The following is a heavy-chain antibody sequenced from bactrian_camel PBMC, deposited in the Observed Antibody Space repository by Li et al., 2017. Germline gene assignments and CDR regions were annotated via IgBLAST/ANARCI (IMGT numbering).Heavy chain of an antibody. D-gene: IGHD1*01. CDR1: GITYSIKS. CDR2: IYTGGGGT. Sequence: HVQLVESGGGSVQPGGSLRLSCAGSGITYSIKSMGWFRQVPGKEREGVAVIYTGGGGTYADSVKGRFTISRDNAENTLYLQMNSLKPEDTAVYYCARHNTRTDTYSQPESQGTQVTVS. V-gene: IGHV3S54*01. J-gene: IGHJ4*01.